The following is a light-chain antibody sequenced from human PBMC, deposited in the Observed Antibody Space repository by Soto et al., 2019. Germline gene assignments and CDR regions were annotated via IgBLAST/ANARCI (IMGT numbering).Light chain of an antibody. CDR3: QQYSNWWT. CDR2: GAS. Sequence: EMVMTQSPVTLSVSPGERATLSCRASQSVSSSLAWYQQKPGQAPRLLIYGASTRATGIPARFSGSGSGTEFTPTISSLQSEDFAVYYCQQYSNWWTFGQGTKVDIK. V-gene: IGKV3-15*01. J-gene: IGKJ1*01. CDR1: QSVSSS.